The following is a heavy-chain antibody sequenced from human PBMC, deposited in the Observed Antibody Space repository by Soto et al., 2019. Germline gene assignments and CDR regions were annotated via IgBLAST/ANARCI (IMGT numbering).Heavy chain of an antibody. J-gene: IGHJ6*02. Sequence: VVFLRRSCAASGFTFSGSAMHWVRQASGKGLEWVGRIRSKANSYAIAYAASVKGRFTFSRDDSKNTAYLQMNSLKTEDTAVYYCTRTDIVVVPAAPYGMDVWGQGTTVTVSS. CDR2: IRSKANSYAI. D-gene: IGHD2-2*01. CDR1: GFTFSGSA. V-gene: IGHV3-73*01. CDR3: TRTDIVVVPAAPYGMDV.